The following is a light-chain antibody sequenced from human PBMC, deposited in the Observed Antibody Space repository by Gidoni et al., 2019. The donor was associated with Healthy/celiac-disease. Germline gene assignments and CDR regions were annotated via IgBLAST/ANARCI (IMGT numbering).Light chain of an antibody. J-gene: IGKJ4*01. CDR1: QSVSSN. CDR3: QQYNNWPPA. Sequence: EIVMTQSPATLSVSPGERATLSCRASQSVSSNVAWYQQKPGQAPRLLIDGASTRATGIPARFSGSGSGTEFTLTISSLQSEDFAVYDCQQYNNWPPAFGGGTKVEIK. CDR2: GAS. V-gene: IGKV3-15*01.